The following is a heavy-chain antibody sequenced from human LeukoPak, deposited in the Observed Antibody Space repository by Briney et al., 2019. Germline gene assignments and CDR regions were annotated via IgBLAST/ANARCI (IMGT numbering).Heavy chain of an antibody. CDR3: ARVQTTGLLEWLY. J-gene: IGHJ4*02. Sequence: ASVKVSCKASGYTFTAYYIHWVRQAPGQGLEWMGWINPNSGDTNYAQKFQGRVTMTRDTSISTAYMELSRLRSDDTAIYYCARVQTTGLLEWLYWGQGALVTVSS. CDR1: GYTFTAYY. CDR2: INPNSGDT. V-gene: IGHV1-2*02. D-gene: IGHD3-3*01.